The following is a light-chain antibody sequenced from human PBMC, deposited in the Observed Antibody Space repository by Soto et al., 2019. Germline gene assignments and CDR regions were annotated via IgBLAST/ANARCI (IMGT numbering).Light chain of an antibody. Sequence: EIVLTQSPGTLSLSPGERATLSCRASQSVSSSYLAWYQQKPGQAPRLVIYGASSRATGIPDRFSGSGSGTVYSLNISRLEPEDFAVYYCQQYGSSPLTFVGGTKVEIK. CDR2: GAS. CDR3: QQYGSSPLT. J-gene: IGKJ4*01. V-gene: IGKV3-20*01. CDR1: QSVSSSY.